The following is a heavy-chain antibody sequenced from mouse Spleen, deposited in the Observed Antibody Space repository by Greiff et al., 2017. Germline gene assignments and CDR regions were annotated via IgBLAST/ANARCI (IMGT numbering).Heavy chain of an antibody. V-gene: IGHV1-69*01. CDR3: ASPSGRLGAMDY. CDR1: GYTFTSYW. CDR2: IDPSDSYT. D-gene: IGHD3-3*01. J-gene: IGHJ4*01. Sequence: QVQLQQPGAELVMPGASVKLSCKASGYTFTSYWMHWVKQRPGQGLEWIGEIDPSDSYTNYNQKFKGKATLTVDKSSSTAYMQLSSLTSEDSAVYYCASPSGRLGAMDYWGQGTSVTVSS.